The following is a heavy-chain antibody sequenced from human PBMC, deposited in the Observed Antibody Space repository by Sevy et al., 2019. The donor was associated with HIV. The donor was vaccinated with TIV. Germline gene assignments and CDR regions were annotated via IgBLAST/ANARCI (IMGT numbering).Heavy chain of an antibody. CDR2: ISWNSRNV. Sequence: GGSLRLSCAASGFPFNDHALYWVRQVPGKGLEWVSGISWNSRNVGYADSVKGRFTISRDNANHFLYLEMNSLRPEDTAFYYCAKDINRGCDGINCYPYYYYFYGLDVWGQWTTVTVSS. CDR1: GFPFNDHA. J-gene: IGHJ6*02. V-gene: IGHV3-9*01. D-gene: IGHD2-21*01. CDR3: AKDINRGCDGINCYPYYYYFYGLDV.